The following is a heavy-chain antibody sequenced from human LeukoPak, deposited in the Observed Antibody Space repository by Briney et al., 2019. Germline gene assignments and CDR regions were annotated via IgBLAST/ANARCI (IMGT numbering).Heavy chain of an antibody. J-gene: IGHJ3*02. CDR2: ISHSGST. V-gene: IGHV4-34*01. Sequence: SETLSLTCAVYGGSFSGYYWSWIRQPPGKGLEWIGEISHSGSTNYNPSLKSRVTISVDTSKNQFSLKLSSVTAADTAVYYCARGITTMIVLDAFDIWGQGTMVTVSS. CDR3: ARGITTMIVLDAFDI. D-gene: IGHD3-22*01. CDR1: GGSFSGYY.